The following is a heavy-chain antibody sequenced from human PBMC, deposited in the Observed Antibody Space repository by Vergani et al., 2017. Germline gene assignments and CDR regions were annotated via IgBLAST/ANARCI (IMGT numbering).Heavy chain of an antibody. CDR1: GFTFSSYS. J-gene: IGHJ4*02. V-gene: IGHV3-21*01. Sequence: EVQLVESGGGPVKPGGSLRLSCAASGFTFSSYSMNWVRQAPGKGLEWVSSISSSSSYIYYADSVKGRFTISRDNAKNSLYLQMNSLRAEDTAVYYCARVVPPKYYDYVWGSYRYSDFDYWGQGTLVTVSS. CDR3: ARVVPPKYYDYVWGSYRYSDFDY. CDR2: ISSSSSYI. D-gene: IGHD3-16*02.